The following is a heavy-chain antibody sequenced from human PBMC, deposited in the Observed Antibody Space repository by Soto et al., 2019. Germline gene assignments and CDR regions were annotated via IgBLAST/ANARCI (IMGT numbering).Heavy chain of an antibody. D-gene: IGHD6-13*01. J-gene: IGHJ3*02. V-gene: IGHV3-21*04. CDR1: GFTFSRYI. CDR2: ISSTSTNI. Sequence: GSLRLSCAGSGFTFSRYIMHWVRQAPGQGLEWIATISSTSTNIYYADSVKGRITISRDNPKNSLSLQMDSLRSEDTAVYYCATERIIPAAGIPRRAFDIWGQGTMVTVSS. CDR3: ATERIIPAAGIPRRAFDI.